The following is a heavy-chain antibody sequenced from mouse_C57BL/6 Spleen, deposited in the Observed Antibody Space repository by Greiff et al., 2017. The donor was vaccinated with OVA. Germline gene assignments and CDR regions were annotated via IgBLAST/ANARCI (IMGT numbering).Heavy chain of an antibody. CDR3: ARYGYDYDGRDFAY. J-gene: IGHJ3*01. D-gene: IGHD2-4*01. Sequence: EVQLQQSGPELVKPGASVKISCKASGYTFTDYYMNWVKQSHGKSLEWIGDINPNNGGTSYNQKFKGKATLTVDKSSSTAYMELRSLTSEDSAVDYCARYGYDYDGRDFAYWGQGTLVTVSA. V-gene: IGHV1-26*01. CDR2: INPNNGGT. CDR1: GYTFTDYY.